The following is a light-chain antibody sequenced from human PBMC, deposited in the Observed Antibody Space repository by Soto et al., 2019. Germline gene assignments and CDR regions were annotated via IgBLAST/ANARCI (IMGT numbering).Light chain of an antibody. J-gene: IGLJ1*01. CDR2: EGS. V-gene: IGLV2-23*01. CDR3: CSYAGSSSYV. Sequence: QSVLTQPASVSGSPGQSITISCTGTSSDVGSYNLVSWYQQHPGKAPKRMIYEGSKRPSGVSNRFSGSKSGNTASLTISGLQAEDEADYYCCSYAGSSSYVFGTGTKSPS. CDR1: SSDVGSYNL.